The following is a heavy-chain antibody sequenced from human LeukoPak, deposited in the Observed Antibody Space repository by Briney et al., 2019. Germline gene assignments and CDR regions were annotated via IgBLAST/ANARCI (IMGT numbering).Heavy chain of an antibody. Sequence: GASVKVSCKASGYTFTSYDINWVRQATGQGLEWMGWMNPNSGNTGYAQKFQGRVTMTRNTSISTAYMELRSLRPDDTAVYYCARVAPHRRLSSGWYYFDYWGQGTLVTVSS. CDR3: ARVAPHRRLSSGWYYFDY. D-gene: IGHD6-19*01. J-gene: IGHJ4*02. CDR1: GYTFTSYD. CDR2: MNPNSGNT. V-gene: IGHV1-8*01.